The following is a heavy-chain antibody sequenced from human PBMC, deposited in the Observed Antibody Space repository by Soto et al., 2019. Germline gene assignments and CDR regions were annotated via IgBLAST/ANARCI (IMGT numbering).Heavy chain of an antibody. J-gene: IGHJ6*03. CDR1: GGSFSGYC. Sequence: SETLSLTCAVYGGSFSGYCWSWIRQPPGKGLEWIGEINHSGSTNYNPSLKSRVTISVDTSKNQFSLKLSSVTAADTAVYYCARHGPYYYGSGGLYYYYYMDVWGKGTTVTVSS. CDR3: ARHGPYYYGSGGLYYYYYMDV. CDR2: INHSGST. D-gene: IGHD3-10*01. V-gene: IGHV4-34*01.